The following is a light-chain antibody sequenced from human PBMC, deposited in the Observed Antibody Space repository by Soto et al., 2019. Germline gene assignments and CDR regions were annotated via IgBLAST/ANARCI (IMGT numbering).Light chain of an antibody. CDR2: DVS. CDR3: SSYTTSNTRQIV. CDR1: SSDAGGYNY. J-gene: IGLJ1*01. V-gene: IGLV2-14*01. Sequence: QSALTQPASVSGSPGQSITISCTGTSSDAGGYNYVSWYQQHPGKAPKFVIYDVSNRPSGVSNRFSGSKSGNTASLTISGLQAEDEADYYCSSYTTSNTRQIVFGTGTKLTVL.